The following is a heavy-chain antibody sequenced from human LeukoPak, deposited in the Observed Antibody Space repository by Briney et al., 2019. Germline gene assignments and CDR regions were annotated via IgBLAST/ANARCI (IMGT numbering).Heavy chain of an antibody. D-gene: IGHD3-10*01. CDR3: ARDGITMVRGVIKYGTDV. CDR2: ISYDGSNK. J-gene: IGHJ6*04. Sequence: GRSLRLSCAASGFTFSSYAMHWVRQAPGKGLEWVAVISYDGSNKYYADSVKGRFTISRDNSKNTLYLQMNSLRAEDTAVYYCARDGITMVRGVIKYGTDVWGKGTTVTVSS. V-gene: IGHV3-30*04. CDR1: GFTFSSYA.